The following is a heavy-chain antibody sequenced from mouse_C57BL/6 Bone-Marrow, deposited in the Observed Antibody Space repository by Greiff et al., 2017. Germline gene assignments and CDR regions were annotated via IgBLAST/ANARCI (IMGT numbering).Heavy chain of an antibody. J-gene: IGHJ4*01. D-gene: IGHD2-4*01. V-gene: IGHV1-64*01. CDR3: ARAYDYDDYTMDY. CDR1: GYTFTNYW. CDR2: MHPNGGSP. Sequence: QVQLQQPGAELVKPGASVKLSCKASGYTFTNYWMHWVKQRPGQGLEWIGMMHPNGGSPDYNEKFKSEATLSVDKSSRTAYMELSSLTSEDSAVYYCARAYDYDDYTMDYWGQVTSVTGSS.